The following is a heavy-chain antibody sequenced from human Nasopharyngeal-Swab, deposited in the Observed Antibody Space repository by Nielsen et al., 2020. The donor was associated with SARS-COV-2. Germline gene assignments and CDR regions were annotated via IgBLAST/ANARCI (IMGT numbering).Heavy chain of an antibody. J-gene: IGHJ4*02. CDR1: GFTFSSYG. V-gene: IGHV3-21*01. Sequence: GESLKISCAASGFTFSSYGMHWVRQAPGKGLEWVSSISSSSSYIYYADSVKGRFTISRDNAKNSLYLQMNSLRAEDTAVYYCARDEIVGYDYVWGTYWGQGTLVTVSS. CDR3: ARDEIVGYDYVWGTY. D-gene: IGHD3-16*01. CDR2: ISSSSSYI.